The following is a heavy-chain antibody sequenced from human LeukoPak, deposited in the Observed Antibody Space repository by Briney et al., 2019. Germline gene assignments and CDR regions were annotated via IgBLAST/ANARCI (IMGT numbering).Heavy chain of an antibody. Sequence: SETLSLTCTVSGYSISSGYYWGWIRQPPGKGLEWIGSMYQSGSTYYNPSLKSRVTISVDTSKNQFSLKLRSVTAADTAVYYCASNTGTVFDYWGQGALVTVSS. J-gene: IGHJ4*02. CDR1: GYSISSGYY. CDR3: ASNTGTVFDY. D-gene: IGHD7-27*01. CDR2: MYQSGST. V-gene: IGHV4-38-2*02.